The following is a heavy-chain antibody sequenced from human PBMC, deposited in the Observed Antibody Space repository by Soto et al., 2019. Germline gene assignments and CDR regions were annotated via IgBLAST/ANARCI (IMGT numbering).Heavy chain of an antibody. D-gene: IGHD1-26*01. V-gene: IGHV1-2*02. CDR2: INPNSGGT. CDR3: ARDLVGGTGSYSLHYYYYGMDV. Sequence: GASVKVSCKASGYTFTGYYMHWVRQAPGQGLEWMGWINPNSGGTNYAQKFQGRVTMTRDTSISTAYMELSRLRSDDTAVYYCARDLVGGTGSYSLHYYYYGMDVWGQGTKVTVSS. CDR1: GYTFTGYY. J-gene: IGHJ6*02.